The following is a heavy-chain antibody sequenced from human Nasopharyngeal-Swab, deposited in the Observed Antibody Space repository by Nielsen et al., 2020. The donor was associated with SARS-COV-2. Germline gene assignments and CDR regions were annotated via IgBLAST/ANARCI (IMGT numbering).Heavy chain of an antibody. J-gene: IGHJ6*03. D-gene: IGHD2-2*01. CDR1: GGTFSSYA. V-gene: IGHV1-69*13. CDR3: ARGSRVVVPLLYYYYYMDV. Sequence: SVMVSCKASGGTFSSYAISWVRQAPGQGLEWMGGIIPIFGTANYAQKFQGRVTITADESTSTAYMELSSLRSEDTAVYYCARGSRVVVPLLYYYYYMDVWGKGTTVTVFS. CDR2: IIPIFGTA.